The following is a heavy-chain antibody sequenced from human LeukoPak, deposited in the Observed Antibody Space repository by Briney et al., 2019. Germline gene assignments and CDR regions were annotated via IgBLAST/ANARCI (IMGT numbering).Heavy chain of an antibody. CDR1: RFSFSAYP. D-gene: IGHD1-26*01. CDR3: AKSLLTTASGTGRAFDI. CDR2: ISASGDVT. V-gene: IGHV3-23*01. Sequence: GSLRLSCEASRFSFSAYPMGWVRRAPWKGLEWVSGISASGDVTFHADPVKGRFTISRDNSKNTLYLQMNSLRAEDTAEYYCAKSLLTTASGTGRAFDIWGQGTMVTVSA. J-gene: IGHJ3*02.